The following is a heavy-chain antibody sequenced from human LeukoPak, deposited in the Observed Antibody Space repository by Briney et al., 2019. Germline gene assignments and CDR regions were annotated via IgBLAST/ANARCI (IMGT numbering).Heavy chain of an antibody. CDR1: GFTFSSYG. CDR2: IWYDGSNK. Sequence: TGGSLRLSCAASGFTFSSYGMHWVRQAPGKGLEWVAVIWYDGSNKYYADSVKGRFTISRDNSKNTLYLQMNSLRAEDTAVYYCARASGYSQREQGALDPWGQGTLVTVSS. D-gene: IGHD5-18*01. CDR3: ARASGYSQREQGALDP. J-gene: IGHJ5*02. V-gene: IGHV3-33*01.